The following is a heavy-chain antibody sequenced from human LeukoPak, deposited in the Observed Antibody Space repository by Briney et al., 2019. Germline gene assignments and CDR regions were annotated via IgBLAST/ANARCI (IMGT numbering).Heavy chain of an antibody. CDR3: ASQSISGSSLSYFDY. J-gene: IGHJ4*02. CDR1: GGSISSYY. Sequence: WETLCLTGTVSGGSISSYYWSWIRQPPGKGLEWIGNIYDSGSTNYNPSLKSRVTISVDTSKSQCSLKLSSVTAADTAVYYCASQSISGSSLSYFDYWGQGTLVNVSS. D-gene: IGHD3-22*01. V-gene: IGHV4-59*01. CDR2: IYDSGST.